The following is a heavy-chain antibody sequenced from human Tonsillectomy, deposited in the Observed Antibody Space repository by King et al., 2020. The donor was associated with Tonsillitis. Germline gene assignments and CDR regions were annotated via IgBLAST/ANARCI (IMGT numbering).Heavy chain of an antibody. CDR2: ISGGGTST. J-gene: IGHJ4*02. Sequence: VQLVESGGGLAQPGGSLRLSCAASGFTLSSYAMSWVRQAPGKGLEWVSGISGGGTSTYYADSVKGRFTIYRENPKKTLYLQMNSLRGEDTAVYYCAKDGGRASPVSFGYWGQGSPVTVST. CDR3: AKDGGRASPVSFGY. CDR1: GFTLSSYA. D-gene: IGHD3-16*01. V-gene: IGHV3-23*04.